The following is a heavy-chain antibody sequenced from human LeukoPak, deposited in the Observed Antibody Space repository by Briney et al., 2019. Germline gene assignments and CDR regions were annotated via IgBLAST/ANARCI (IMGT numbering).Heavy chain of an antibody. V-gene: IGHV4-61*02. CDR1: GGSISSGSYY. J-gene: IGHJ4*02. Sequence: SETLSLTCTVSGGSISSGSYYWSWIRQPAGKGLEWIGRIYTSGSTNYNPSLKSRVTISVDTSKNQFSLKLSSVTAADTAVYYCARGVSSTSLDYWGQGTLVTVSS. CDR3: ARGVSSTSLDY. D-gene: IGHD2-2*01. CDR2: IYTSGST.